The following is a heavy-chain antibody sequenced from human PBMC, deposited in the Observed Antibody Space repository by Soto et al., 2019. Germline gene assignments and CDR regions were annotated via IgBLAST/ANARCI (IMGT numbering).Heavy chain of an antibody. V-gene: IGHV3-23*04. Sequence: VQLVESGGGVVQPGRSLRLSCAASGFTFSTYAMSWVRQAPGKGLEWVSGLSGFGDKTYYADSVRGRFTISRDNSKNTLYVQMNSLRAEDTAVYYCAKDTYGSGDRGMFDYWGQGTLVTVSA. CDR1: GFTFSTYA. CDR3: AKDTYGSGDRGMFDY. D-gene: IGHD1-26*01. J-gene: IGHJ4*02. CDR2: LSGFGDKT.